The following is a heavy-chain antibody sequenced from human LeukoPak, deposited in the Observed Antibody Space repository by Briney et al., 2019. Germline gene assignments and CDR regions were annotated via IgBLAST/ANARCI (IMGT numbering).Heavy chain of an antibody. CDR1: GGSISSYY. D-gene: IGHD2-21*01. CDR3: ARSQGIGYFDY. J-gene: IGHJ4*02. Sequence: SETLSLTCTVSGGSISSYYWSWIRQPPGKGQEWIGYIYYSGSTNYNPSLKSRVTISVDTSKNQFSLKLSSVTAADTAVYYCARSQGIGYFDYWGQGTLVTVSS. V-gene: IGHV4-59*01. CDR2: IYYSGST.